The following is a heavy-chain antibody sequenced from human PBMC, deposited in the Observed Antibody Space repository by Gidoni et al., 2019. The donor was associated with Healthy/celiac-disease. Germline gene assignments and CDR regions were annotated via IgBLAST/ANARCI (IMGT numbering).Heavy chain of an antibody. J-gene: IGHJ4*02. CDR2: IYHSGST. D-gene: IGHD2-2*01. CDR1: GYSISSGSY. Sequence: QVQLQESGPGLVKPSETLSLTCTVSGYSISSGSYWGWIRQPPGKGLEWIGSIYHSGSTYYNPSLKSRVTISVDTSKNQFSLKLSSVTAADTAVYYCARDHWGAPPDIVVVPAARNDYWGQGTLVTVSS. V-gene: IGHV4-38-2*02. CDR3: ARDHWGAPPDIVVVPAARNDY.